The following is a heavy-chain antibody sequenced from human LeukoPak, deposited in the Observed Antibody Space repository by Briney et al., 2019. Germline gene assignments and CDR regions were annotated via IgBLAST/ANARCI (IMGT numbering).Heavy chain of an antibody. J-gene: IGHJ4*02. CDR3: ARDYGDYPSY. CDR2: ISGYNGNT. Sequence: ASVKVSCKASGYSFTSYGITWVRQAPGQGLEWMGWISGYNGNTKYAQKFQGRVTMTTDTSASTAYMELRSLRSDDTAVYYCARDYGDYPSYWGQGTLVTVSS. D-gene: IGHD4-17*01. CDR1: GYSFTSYG. V-gene: IGHV1-18*01.